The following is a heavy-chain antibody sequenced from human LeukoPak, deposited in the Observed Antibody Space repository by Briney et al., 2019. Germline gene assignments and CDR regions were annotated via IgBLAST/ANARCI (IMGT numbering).Heavy chain of an antibody. Sequence: PGGSLRLSCAAAGFTFSNYWMHWVRQAPGKGLVWVAAIKTDGSDMQYADSVKGRFAISRDNAKNTVYLQMNSLRDEDTVVYYCVRDQTVFTILDYWGQGTLVTVSS. D-gene: IGHD4-17*01. CDR2: IKTDGSDM. J-gene: IGHJ4*02. CDR1: GFTFSNYW. CDR3: VRDQTVFTILDY. V-gene: IGHV3-74*03.